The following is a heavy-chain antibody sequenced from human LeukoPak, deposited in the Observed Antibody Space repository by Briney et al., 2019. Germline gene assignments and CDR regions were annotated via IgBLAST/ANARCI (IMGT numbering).Heavy chain of an antibody. D-gene: IGHD3-10*01. V-gene: IGHV4-34*01. CDR3: AAGSYYYYYYGMDV. J-gene: IGHJ6*02. CDR2: INHSGST. CDR1: GGSFSGYY. Sequence: SETLSLTCAVYGGSFSGYYWSWIRQPPGKGLEWIGEINHSGSTNYNPSLKSRVTISVDTSKNQFSLKLSSVTAADTAVYYCAAGSYYYYYYGMDVWGQGTTVTVSS.